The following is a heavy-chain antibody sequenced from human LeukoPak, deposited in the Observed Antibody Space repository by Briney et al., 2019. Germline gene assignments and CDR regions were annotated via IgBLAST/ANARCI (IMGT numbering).Heavy chain of an antibody. CDR1: GFTFSSYA. CDR3: ANSPRILWFDP. Sequence: GGSLRLSCAASGFTFSSYAMHWVRQAPGKGLEWVAVISYDGSNKYYADSVKGRFTISRDNSKNTLYLQMSSLRAEDTAVYYCANSPRILWFDPWGQGTLVTVSS. D-gene: IGHD3-3*01. V-gene: IGHV3-30-3*01. CDR2: ISYDGSNK. J-gene: IGHJ5*02.